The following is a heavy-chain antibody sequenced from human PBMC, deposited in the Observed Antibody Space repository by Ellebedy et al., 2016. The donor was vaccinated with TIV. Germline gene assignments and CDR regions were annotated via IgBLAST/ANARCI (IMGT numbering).Heavy chain of an antibody. Sequence: AASVKVSCKASGDTLSSYGISWVRQAPGQGLEWMGGIMPLFGSANYVQKFQGRVTITADESTSTAYMELSSLRSEDTAVYYCARGRYCTSTSCYGTYWGQGTLVTVSS. D-gene: IGHD2-2*01. CDR1: GDTLSSYG. CDR3: ARGRYCTSTSCYGTY. V-gene: IGHV1-69*13. J-gene: IGHJ4*02. CDR2: IMPLFGSA.